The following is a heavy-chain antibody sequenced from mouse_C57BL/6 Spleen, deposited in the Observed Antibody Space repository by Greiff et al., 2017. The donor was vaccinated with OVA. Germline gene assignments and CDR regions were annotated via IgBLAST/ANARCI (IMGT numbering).Heavy chain of an antibody. CDR2: ISDGGSYT. Sequence: EVKVVESGGGLVKPGGSLKLSCAASGFTFSSYAMSWVRQTPEKRLEWVATISDGGSYTYYPDNVQGRFPISRDNAKNNLYLQMSHLKSEDTAMYYCARGYGSSYDYAMDYWGQGTSVTVSS. CDR1: GFTFSSYA. V-gene: IGHV5-4*03. D-gene: IGHD1-1*01. J-gene: IGHJ4*01. CDR3: ARGYGSSYDYAMDY.